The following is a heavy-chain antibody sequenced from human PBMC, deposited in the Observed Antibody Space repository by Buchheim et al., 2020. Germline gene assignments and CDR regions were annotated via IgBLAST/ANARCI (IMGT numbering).Heavy chain of an antibody. CDR3: ATRSLGWIGPLGFDP. D-gene: IGHD3-3*01. CDR1: GGSISSGGYS. V-gene: IGHV4-30-4*07. J-gene: IGHJ5*02. CDR2: IYYSGST. Sequence: QVQLQESGPGLVKPSQTLSLTCAVSGGSISSGGYSWSWIRQPPGKGLEWIGYIYYSGSTYYNPSLKSRVTISVDTSKNPFSLKLSSVTAADTAVYYGATRSLGWIGPLGFDPWGQGTL.